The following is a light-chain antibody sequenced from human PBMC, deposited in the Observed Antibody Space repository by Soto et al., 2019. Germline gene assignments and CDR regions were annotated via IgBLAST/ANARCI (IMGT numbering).Light chain of an antibody. CDR1: SSNIGSNT. CDR3: AAWDDSLNAYV. J-gene: IGLJ1*01. Sequence: QSVLTQPRSASGTPGQRVTISCSGSSSNIGSNTVNWYQQLPGTAPKLLIYSNNERPSGVPDRFSGSKSGTSASLAISGLQSEDEADFYCAAWDDSLNAYVIGTGTKVTVL. CDR2: SNN. V-gene: IGLV1-44*01.